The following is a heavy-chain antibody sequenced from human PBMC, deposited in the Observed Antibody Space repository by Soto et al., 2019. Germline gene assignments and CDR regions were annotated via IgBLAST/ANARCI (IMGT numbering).Heavy chain of an antibody. CDR2: ISGSGGST. CDR3: AKVISSAWYDCNDY. Sequence: PGGSLRLSCAASGFTFSGYAMSWVRQAPGKGLEWVSVISGSGGSTYYADSVKGRFTISRDNSKNTLYLQMNSLRAEDTAVYYCAKVISSAWYDCNDYWGQGTLVTVSS. CDR1: GFTFSGYA. J-gene: IGHJ4*02. V-gene: IGHV3-23*01. D-gene: IGHD3-22*01.